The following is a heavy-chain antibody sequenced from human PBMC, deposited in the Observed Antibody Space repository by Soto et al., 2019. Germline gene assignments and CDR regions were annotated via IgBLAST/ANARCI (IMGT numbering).Heavy chain of an antibody. CDR3: AHSRGTVWWGNLLSETIDY. V-gene: IGHV2-5*01. D-gene: IGHD3-10*01. CDR1: GFTLTRSGVG. J-gene: IGHJ4*02. Sequence: QITLKESGPTLVTPTQTLTLTCTVSGFTLTRSGVGVAWVRQPPGRALEWLGIIYWNDNKSYRPTLKGRITINKDTPNNQVVLTVTNMDPVDTATYFCAHSRGTVWWGNLLSETIDYWGQGILVTVSS. CDR2: IYWNDNK.